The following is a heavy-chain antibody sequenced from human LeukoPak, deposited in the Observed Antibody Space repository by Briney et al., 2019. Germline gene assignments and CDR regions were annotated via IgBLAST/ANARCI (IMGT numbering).Heavy chain of an antibody. CDR1: GFTFSDYS. CDR2: IGIDSGNT. Sequence: GGSLRLSCAASGFTFSDYSMNWVRQAPGKGLEWISYIGIDSGNTNYADSVKCRFTISGDKAKNSLYLQMSSLRVEDTAVYYCARDYKYAFDNWGQGTLDTVSS. CDR3: ARDYKYAFDN. J-gene: IGHJ4*02. V-gene: IGHV3-48*01. D-gene: IGHD5-24*01.